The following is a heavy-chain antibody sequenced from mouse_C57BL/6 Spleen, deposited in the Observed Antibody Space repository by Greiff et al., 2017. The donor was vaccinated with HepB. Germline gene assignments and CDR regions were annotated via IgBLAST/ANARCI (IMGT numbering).Heavy chain of an antibody. V-gene: IGHV5-16*01. Sequence: EVQLVESEGGLVQPGSSMKLSCTASGFTFSDYYMAWVRQVPEKGLEWVANINYDGSSTYYLDSLKSRFIISRDNAKNILYLQMSSLKSEDTATYYCARRGNYGSSYDAMDYWGQGTSVTVSS. J-gene: IGHJ4*01. D-gene: IGHD1-1*01. CDR2: INYDGSST. CDR1: GFTFSDYY. CDR3: ARRGNYGSSYDAMDY.